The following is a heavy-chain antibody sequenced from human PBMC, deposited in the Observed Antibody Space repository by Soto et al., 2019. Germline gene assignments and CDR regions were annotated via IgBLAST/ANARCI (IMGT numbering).Heavy chain of an antibody. J-gene: IGHJ5*02. CDR1: DGSSSSGGYS. V-gene: IGHV4-30-2*01. D-gene: IGHD1-26*01. CDR2: IYHSGST. CDR3: ARTPTP. Sequence: PFQLLSDNWAVSDGSSSSGGYSCSWIQQPPGKGLEWIGYIYHSGSTYYNPSLKSRVTISVDRSKNQFSLKLSSVTAADTAVYYCARTPTPWGQGTLVTVSS.